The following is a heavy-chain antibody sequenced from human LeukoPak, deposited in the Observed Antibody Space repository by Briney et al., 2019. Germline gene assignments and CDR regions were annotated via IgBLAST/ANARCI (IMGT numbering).Heavy chain of an antibody. J-gene: IGHJ5*02. V-gene: IGHV3-23*01. CDR1: GFTFSSYA. CDR3: AKDPRSGRIAAAGPLNWFDP. D-gene: IGHD6-13*01. CDR2: ISGSGGST. Sequence: PGGSLRLSCAASGFTFSSYAMSWVRQAPGKGLEWVSAISGSGGSTYYADSVKGRFTISRDNSKNTLYLQMNSLRAEYTAVYYCAKDPRSGRIAAAGPLNWFDPWGQGTLVTVSS.